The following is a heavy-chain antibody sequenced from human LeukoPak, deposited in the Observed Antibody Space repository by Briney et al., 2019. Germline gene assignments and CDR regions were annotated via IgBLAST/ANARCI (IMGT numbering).Heavy chain of an antibody. Sequence: GGSLRLSCAASGFTFSSSWMTWVRQAPGKGLEWVSAISGSGGSTYYADSVKGRFTISRDNSKNTLYLQMNSLRAEDTAVYYCAKRGIAAAGSYYFDYWGQGTLVTVSS. CDR1: GFTFSSSW. J-gene: IGHJ4*02. V-gene: IGHV3-23*01. CDR3: AKRGIAAAGSYYFDY. D-gene: IGHD6-13*01. CDR2: ISGSGGST.